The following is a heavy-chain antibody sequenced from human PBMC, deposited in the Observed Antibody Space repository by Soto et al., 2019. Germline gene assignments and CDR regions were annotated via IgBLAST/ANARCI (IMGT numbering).Heavy chain of an antibody. CDR2: LYTGGSA. J-gene: IGHJ4*02. CDR3: ARSFNDWTTYFDY. CDR1: GFSVTGHY. Sequence: GGSLRLSCAASGFSVTGHYMTWVRQAPGKGLEWVSVLYTGGSAYYGDSVKGRFTISRDSSTNTLYLQMNSLKVGDTAFYFCARSFNDWTTYFDYWSEGTLVTSPQ. V-gene: IGHV3-53*01. D-gene: IGHD3-9*01.